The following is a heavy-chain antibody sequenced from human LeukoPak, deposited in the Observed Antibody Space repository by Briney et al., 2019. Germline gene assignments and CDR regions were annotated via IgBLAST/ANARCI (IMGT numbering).Heavy chain of an antibody. Sequence: PGGSLRLSCAASRFTFSSYAMSWVRQAPGKGLEGVSVIYSGGSTYYGGSVKGRFTISRDNPKNTLYLQMNSLGAEDTAVYYCARGHNFSGVLDYFDYWGQGTLVTVSS. CDR3: ARGHNFSGVLDYFDY. CDR1: RFTFSSYA. V-gene: IGHV3-66*01. CDR2: IYSGGST. J-gene: IGHJ4*02. D-gene: IGHD1-26*01.